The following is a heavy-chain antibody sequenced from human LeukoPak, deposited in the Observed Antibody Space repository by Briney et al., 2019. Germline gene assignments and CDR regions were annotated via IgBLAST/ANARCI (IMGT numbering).Heavy chain of an antibody. CDR3: AKVVAAAGTGY. J-gene: IGHJ4*02. CDR2: ISYDGSNK. CDR1: GFTFSSYG. D-gene: IGHD6-13*01. Sequence: GGSLRLSCAASGFTFSSYGMHWVRQAPGKGLEWVAVISYDGSNKYYADSVKGRFTISRDNSKNTLYLQMNSLRAEDTAVCYCAKVVAAAGTGYWGQGTLVTVSS. V-gene: IGHV3-30*18.